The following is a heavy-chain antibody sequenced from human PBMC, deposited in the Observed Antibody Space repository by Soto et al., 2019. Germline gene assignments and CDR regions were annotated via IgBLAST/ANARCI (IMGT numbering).Heavy chain of an antibody. V-gene: IGHV1-69*01. CDR3: ARCHYRASLLRYLECLSLPLDS. CDR2: GLPMFGTT. Sequence: QVQLVQSGAEVKKPGSSVKVSCKASGDTFSNYPINWVRQAPGQGLEWMGGGLPMFGTTNYAQKFQGRVTITADESTTTAYMELSSLRSEDTAVYYCARCHYRASLLRYLECLSLPLDSWGQGTLVTVSS. J-gene: IGHJ4*02. CDR1: GDTFSNYP. D-gene: IGHD3-3*01.